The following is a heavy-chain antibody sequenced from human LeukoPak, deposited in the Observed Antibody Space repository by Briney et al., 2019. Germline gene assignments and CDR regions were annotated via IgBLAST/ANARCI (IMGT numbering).Heavy chain of an antibody. D-gene: IGHD3-22*01. J-gene: IGHJ4*02. CDR2: IKQDGSEK. CDR3: ARDIPYYYDSSGYYVNY. Sequence: GGSLRLSCAASGFTFSSYWMSWVRQAPGKGLEWVANIKQDGSEKYYVDSVKGRFTISRDNSKNTLYLQMNSLRAEDTAVYYCARDIPYYYDSSGYYVNYWGQGTLVTVSS. V-gene: IGHV3-7*01. CDR1: GFTFSSYW.